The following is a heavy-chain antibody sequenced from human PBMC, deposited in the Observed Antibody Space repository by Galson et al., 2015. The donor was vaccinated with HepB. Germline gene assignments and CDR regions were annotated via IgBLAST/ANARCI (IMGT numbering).Heavy chain of an antibody. D-gene: IGHD4-23*01. CDR2: IYPGDSDT. CDR1: GYSFTSYW. CDR3: ARSFLNYGGSPYYFDY. V-gene: IGHV5-51*01. Sequence: QSGSEVKKPGESLKISCKGSGYSFTSYWIGWVRQMPGKGLEWMGIIYPGDSDTRYSPSFQGQVTISADKSISTAYLQWSSLKASDTAMYYCARSFLNYGGSPYYFDYWGQGTLVTVSS. J-gene: IGHJ4*02.